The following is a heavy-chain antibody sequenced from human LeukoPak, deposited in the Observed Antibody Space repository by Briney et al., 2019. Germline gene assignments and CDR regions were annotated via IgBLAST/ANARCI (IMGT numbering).Heavy chain of an antibody. CDR2: ISSSSSYI. Sequence: GGSLRLSCAASGFTFSSYSMNWVRQAPGKGLEWVSSISSSSSYIYYADSVKGRFTIPRDNAKNSLYLQMSSLRAEDTAVYYCAAERNTMARGVTPDYWGQGTLVTVSS. D-gene: IGHD3-10*01. CDR1: GFTFSSYS. CDR3: AAERNTMARGVTPDY. J-gene: IGHJ4*02. V-gene: IGHV3-21*01.